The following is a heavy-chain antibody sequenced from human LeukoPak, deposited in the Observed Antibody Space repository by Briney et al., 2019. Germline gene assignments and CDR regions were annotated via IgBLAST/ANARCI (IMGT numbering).Heavy chain of an antibody. V-gene: IGHV3-23*01. CDR3: AKWPEGAMNYFDY. J-gene: IGHJ4*02. Sequence: GGSLRLSCAASGFTFSSYAMTWARQTPEKGLEWVSAIRGSGDRTYYADSVKGRFTISRDNSKNTVYLQMNALRAEDTALYYCAKWPEGAMNYFDYWGQGILVTVSS. CDR1: GFTFSSYA. D-gene: IGHD3-16*01. CDR2: IRGSGDRT.